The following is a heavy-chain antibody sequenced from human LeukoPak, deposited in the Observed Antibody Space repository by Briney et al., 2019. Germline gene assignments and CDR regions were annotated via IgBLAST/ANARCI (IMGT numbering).Heavy chain of an antibody. Sequence: GGSLRLSCAASGFTFGNYAMSWVRQAPGKGLEWVSAISGSGGSTYYADSVKGRFTISRDNSKNTLYLQMNSLRAEDTAVYYCAKGRLMGIAAAGTPDYWGQGTLVTVSS. CDR1: GFTFGNYA. CDR3: AKGRLMGIAAAGTPDY. D-gene: IGHD6-13*01. V-gene: IGHV3-23*01. CDR2: ISGSGGST. J-gene: IGHJ4*02.